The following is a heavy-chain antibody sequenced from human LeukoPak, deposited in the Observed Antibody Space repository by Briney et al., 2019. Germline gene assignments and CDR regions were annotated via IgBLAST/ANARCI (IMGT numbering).Heavy chain of an antibody. D-gene: IGHD3-22*01. CDR2: INHSGST. J-gene: IGHJ4*02. V-gene: IGHV4-34*01. CDR3: ARVTGYVIEDYFDY. CDR1: GGSFSGYY. Sequence: SETLSLTCAVYGGSFSGYYWSWIRQPPGKGLEWIGEINHSGSTNYNPSLKSRVTISVDTSKNQFSLKLSSVTAADTAMYYSARVTGYVIEDYFDYWGQGTLVTVSS.